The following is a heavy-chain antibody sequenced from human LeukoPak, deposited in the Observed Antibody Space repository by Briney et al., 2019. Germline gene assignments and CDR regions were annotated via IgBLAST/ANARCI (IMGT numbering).Heavy chain of an antibody. Sequence: PGGSLRLSCAASGFTVSNNYMSWVRQAPGKGLEWVSVIYSGGNTYYADSVKGRFTISRDNSKNTLDLQMNSLRAEDTAVYYCAVDRSSAKLFDYWGQGTLVTVSS. J-gene: IGHJ4*02. D-gene: IGHD6-13*01. CDR2: IYSGGNT. V-gene: IGHV3-53*01. CDR1: GFTVSNNY. CDR3: AVDRSSAKLFDY.